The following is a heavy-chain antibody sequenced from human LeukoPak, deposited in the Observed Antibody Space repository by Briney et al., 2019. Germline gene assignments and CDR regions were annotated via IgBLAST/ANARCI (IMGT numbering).Heavy chain of an antibody. CDR2: IYTSGST. V-gene: IGHV4-4*07. CDR3: AGEYCSGGSCFINWFDP. D-gene: IGHD2-15*01. J-gene: IGHJ5*02. CDR1: GGSISSYY. Sequence: SETLSLTCTVSGGSISSYYWSWIRQPAGKGLEWIGRIYTSGSTNYNPSLKSRVTISVDKSENQFSLKLSSVTAADTAVYYCAGEYCSGGSCFINWFDPWGQGTLVTVSS.